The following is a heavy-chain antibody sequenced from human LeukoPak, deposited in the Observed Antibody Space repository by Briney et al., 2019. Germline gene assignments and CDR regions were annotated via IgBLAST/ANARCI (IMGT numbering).Heavy chain of an antibody. CDR3: ARGRRFHASGTYSSAAPDY. CDR2: IYYTGST. J-gene: IGHJ4*02. V-gene: IGHV4-59*08. CDR1: GGSMFSYY. Sequence: SETLSLTCSVSGGSMFSYYWNWIRQPPGKGLEWIGYIYYTGSTNYNPSLKSRLTMSLDTSKNQFSLKLRSVTAADTAMYYCARGRRFHASGTYSSAAPDYWGQGILVTVSS. D-gene: IGHD3-10*01.